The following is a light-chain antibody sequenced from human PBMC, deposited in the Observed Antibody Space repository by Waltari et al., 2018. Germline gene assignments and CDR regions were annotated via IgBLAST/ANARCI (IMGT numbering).Light chain of an antibody. CDR2: EDN. CDR1: SGSIPSSY. Sequence: NFMLTQPHSVSESPGQTVTISCTRSSGSIPSSYLQWFQQRPGSSPTTVIFEDNQRPSGVPDRFSGSIDSSSNSASLTISGLQTEDEADYYCQSYDSSYPAVFGGGTQLTVL. V-gene: IGLV6-57*01. CDR3: QSYDSSYPAV. J-gene: IGLJ7*01.